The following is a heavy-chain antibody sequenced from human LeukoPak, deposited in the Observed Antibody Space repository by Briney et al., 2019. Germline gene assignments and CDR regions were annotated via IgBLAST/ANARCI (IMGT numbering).Heavy chain of an antibody. D-gene: IGHD6-13*01. J-gene: IGHJ3*02. CDR3: AREGPSGYSSSWYEAFDI. V-gene: IGHV1-18*01. Sequence: SVKVSCKASGYTFTSYGISWVRQAPGQGLEWMGWISAYNGNTNYAQKLQGRVTMTTDTSTSTAYMELRSLRSDDTAVYYCAREGPSGYSSSWYEAFDIWGQGTMVTVSS. CDR2: ISAYNGNT. CDR1: GYTFTSYG.